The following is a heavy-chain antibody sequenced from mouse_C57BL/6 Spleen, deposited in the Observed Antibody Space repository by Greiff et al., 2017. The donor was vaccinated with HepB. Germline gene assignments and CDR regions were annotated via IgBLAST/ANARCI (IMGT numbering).Heavy chain of an antibody. CDR3: ARGWDYDDAMDY. D-gene: IGHD2-4*01. V-gene: IGHV5-4*01. J-gene: IGHJ4*01. CDR1: GFTFSSYA. Sequence: EVQVVESGGGLVKPGGSLKLSCAASGFTFSSYAMSWVRQTPEKRLEWVATISDGGSYTYYPDNVKGRFTISRDNAKNNLYLQMSHLKSEDTAMYYCARGWDYDDAMDYWGQGTSVTVSS. CDR2: ISDGGSYT.